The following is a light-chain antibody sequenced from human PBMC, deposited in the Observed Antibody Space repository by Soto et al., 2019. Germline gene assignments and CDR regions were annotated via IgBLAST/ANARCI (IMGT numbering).Light chain of an antibody. CDR2: GAS. V-gene: IGKV3-15*01. CDR3: QQYNNWPPLT. Sequence: KVMAPAPTPLSFSPGERAPPPLRVSQSVSSNLAWYQQKPGQAPRLLIYGASTRATGIPARFSGSGSGTEFTLTISSLQSEDFAVYYCQQYNNWPPLTFGGGTKVDIK. J-gene: IGKJ4*01. CDR1: QSVSSN.